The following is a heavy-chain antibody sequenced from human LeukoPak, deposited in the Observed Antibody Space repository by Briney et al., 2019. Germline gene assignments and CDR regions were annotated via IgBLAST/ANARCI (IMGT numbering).Heavy chain of an antibody. V-gene: IGHV1-18*01. CDR3: ARYDFWSGYNTLYYFDY. J-gene: IGHJ4*02. CDR2: ISAYNGNT. CDR1: GYTFTSYG. Sequence: ASVKVSCKASGYTFTSYGISWVRQAPGQGLEWMGWISAYNGNTNYAQKLQGRDTMTTDTSTSTAYMELRSLRSDDTAVYYCARYDFWSGYNTLYYFDYWGQGTLVTVSS. D-gene: IGHD3-3*01.